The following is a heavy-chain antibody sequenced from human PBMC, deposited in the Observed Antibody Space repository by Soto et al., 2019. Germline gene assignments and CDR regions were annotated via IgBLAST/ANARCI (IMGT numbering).Heavy chain of an antibody. CDR3: ARLPIGYWTKGVCTGGY. Sequence: EVQLVESGGGLVQPGGSLTLSCAVSGFQVSSNYMSWVRQAPGKGLEWVSVIYSGGSTYYADSVEGRFTVSRDNSKNTLYLQTNSLRAEDTAVYYCARLPIGYWTKGVCTGGYWGQGTLVTVSS. CDR1: GFQVSSNY. D-gene: IGHD2-8*01. J-gene: IGHJ4*02. V-gene: IGHV3-66*04. CDR2: IYSGGST.